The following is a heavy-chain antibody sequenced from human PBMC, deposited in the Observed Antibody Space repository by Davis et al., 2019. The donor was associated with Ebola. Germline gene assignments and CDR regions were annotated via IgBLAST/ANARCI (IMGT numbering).Heavy chain of an antibody. J-gene: IGHJ4*02. V-gene: IGHV3-7*03. CDR3: ASNPLIIGDLSIGDN. CDR2: IRHDCSER. Sequence: GGSLRLSCDASGFTFRTYWMSWVRQAPGKGLEWVATIRHDCSERWYVDSVKGRFTIARDNDKNSLDLQMNSLRAEDTAVYYCASNPLIIGDLSIGDNWGQGTLVTVSS. CDR1: GFTFRTYW. D-gene: IGHD3-10*01.